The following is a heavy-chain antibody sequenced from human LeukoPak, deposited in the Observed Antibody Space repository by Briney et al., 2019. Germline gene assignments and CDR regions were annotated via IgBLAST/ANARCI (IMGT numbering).Heavy chain of an antibody. CDR1: GGSSSVYY. J-gene: IGHJ5*02. V-gene: IGHV4-34*01. CDR2: IYYSGST. CDR3: ASFYYYGSGSYSLYNWFDP. Sequence: SETLSLTCAVYGGSSSVYYWSWIRQPPGKGLEWIGSIYYSGSTYYNPSLKSRVTISVDTSKNQFSLKLSSVTAADTAVYYCASFYYYGSGSYSLYNWFDPWGQGTLVTVSS. D-gene: IGHD3-10*01.